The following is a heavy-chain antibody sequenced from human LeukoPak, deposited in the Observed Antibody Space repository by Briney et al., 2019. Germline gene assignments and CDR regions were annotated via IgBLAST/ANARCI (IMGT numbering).Heavy chain of an antibody. CDR1: GYIFTSYA. J-gene: IGHJ4*02. CDR3: ARDWLIAARPDY. V-gene: IGHV1-18*01. D-gene: IGHD6-6*01. Sequence: ASVKVSCKASGYIFTSYAITWARQAPGQGLEWMGWVSGHNGDTNYAQSLQGRVTMTIDTSTSAAYMELRSLRSDDTAVYYCARDWLIAARPDYWGQGTLVTVSS. CDR2: VSGHNGDT.